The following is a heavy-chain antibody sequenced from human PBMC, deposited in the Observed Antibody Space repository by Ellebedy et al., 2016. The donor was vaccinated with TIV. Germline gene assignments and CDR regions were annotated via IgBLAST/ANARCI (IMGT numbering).Heavy chain of an antibody. Sequence: GESLKISCKGSGYSFTSYWIGWVRQMPGKGLEWMGVTYPGHSDTRYSPSFQGQVTISADKSISTAYLQWSSLKASDTAMYYCARFGWGDYGGNFIWYWGQGTLVTVSS. D-gene: IGHD4-23*01. CDR3: ARFGWGDYGGNFIWY. J-gene: IGHJ4*02. CDR2: TYPGHSDT. V-gene: IGHV5-51*01. CDR1: GYSFTSYW.